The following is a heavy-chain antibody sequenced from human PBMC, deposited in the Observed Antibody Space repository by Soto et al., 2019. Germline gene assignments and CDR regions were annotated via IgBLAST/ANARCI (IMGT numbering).Heavy chain of an antibody. D-gene: IGHD6-19*01. CDR1: GGSLSGYW. J-gene: IGHJ3*02. CDR2: ISDGGTT. V-gene: IGHV4-34*02. CDR3: ARIREQWLAFDAFEI. Sequence: QVQLQQWGAGLLKPSETLSLTCAVYGGSLSGYWWSWIHQPPGKGLEWIGEISDGGTTNYNPSLKSRVTILLDMSKNQYSMRLSSVTAADTAVYYCARIREQWLAFDAFEIWGQGTMVTVSS.